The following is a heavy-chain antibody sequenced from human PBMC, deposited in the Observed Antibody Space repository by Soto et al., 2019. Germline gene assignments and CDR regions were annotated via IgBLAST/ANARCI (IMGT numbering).Heavy chain of an antibody. Sequence: EVQLVESGGGLVKPGGSLRLSCGASGFTFSHAWMNWVRQAPGKGLEWVGRIKSKIDGGTSDYAAPVKGSFSISRDDSKDTLFLQMNSLKTEDTAVYFCATMGHCSNGVCSYYYYGMDVWGLGTTVTVSS. V-gene: IGHV3-15*07. D-gene: IGHD2-8*01. CDR2: IKSKIDGGTS. J-gene: IGHJ6*02. CDR3: ATMGHCSNGVCSYYYYGMDV. CDR1: GFTFSHAW.